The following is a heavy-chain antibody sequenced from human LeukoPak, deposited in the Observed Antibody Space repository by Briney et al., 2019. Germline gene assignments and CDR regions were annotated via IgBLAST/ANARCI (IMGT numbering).Heavy chain of an antibody. CDR1: GGSISSYY. D-gene: IGHD6-13*01. CDR2: IYYSGST. CDR3: ARATSIAAAGPYYYYGMDV. J-gene: IGHJ6*02. V-gene: IGHV4-59*01. Sequence: SETLSLTCTVSGGSISSYYWSWIRQPPGKGLEWIGYIYYSGSTNYNPSLKSRVTISVDTSKNQFSLKLSSVTAADTAVYYCARATSIAAAGPYYYYGMDVWGQGTTVTVSS.